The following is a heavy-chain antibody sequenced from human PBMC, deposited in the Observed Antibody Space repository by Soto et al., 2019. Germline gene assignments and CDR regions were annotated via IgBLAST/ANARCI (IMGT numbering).Heavy chain of an antibody. J-gene: IGHJ5*02. D-gene: IGHD5-18*01. CDR1: GFTFRSYA. Sequence: QVQLVESGGGVVQPGRSLRLSCAASGFTFRSYAMHWVRQAPGKGLEWVAVISYDENNRYYTDSVKGRFTISRDNSKYTLYLQGTSLGAEDTAVYYCARGMDTAMASKDHWFDPWGQGTLVTVSS. CDR3: ARGMDTAMASKDHWFDP. CDR2: ISYDENNR. V-gene: IGHV3-30-3*01.